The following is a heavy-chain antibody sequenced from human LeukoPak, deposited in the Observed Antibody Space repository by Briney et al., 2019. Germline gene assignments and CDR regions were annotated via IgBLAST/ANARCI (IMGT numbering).Heavy chain of an antibody. CDR3: ARGPRYSSSSRWFDP. J-gene: IGHJ5*02. CDR1: GFTVSSNY. CDR2: IYSGGST. D-gene: IGHD6-6*01. Sequence: GGSLRLSCAASGFTVSSNYMSWVRQAPGKGLEWVSVIYSGGSTYYADSVKGRFTISRDNSKNTLYLQMNSLRAEDTAVYYCARGPRYSSSSRWFDPWGQGTLVTVSS. V-gene: IGHV3-66*01.